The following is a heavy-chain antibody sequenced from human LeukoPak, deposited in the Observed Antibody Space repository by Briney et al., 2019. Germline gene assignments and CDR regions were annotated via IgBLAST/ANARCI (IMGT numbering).Heavy chain of an antibody. Sequence: VASVKVSCKASGYTFTGYYMHWVRQAPGQGLEWMGWINPNSGGTNYAQKFQGRVTMTRDTSISTAYMELSRLRSDDTAVYYCARSAEAGTSKGGNWFDPWGQGTLVTVSS. D-gene: IGHD6-13*01. CDR1: GYTFTGYY. CDR3: ARSAEAGTSKGGNWFDP. V-gene: IGHV1-2*02. CDR2: INPNSGGT. J-gene: IGHJ5*02.